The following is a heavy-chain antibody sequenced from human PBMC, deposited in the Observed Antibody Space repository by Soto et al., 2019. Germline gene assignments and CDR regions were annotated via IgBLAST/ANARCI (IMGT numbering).Heavy chain of an antibody. J-gene: IGHJ2*01. CDR3: ARGARDIVVVPAAFSWYFDL. CDR2: IGTAGET. Sequence: EVQLVESGGGLVQPGGSLRLSCAASGFTFSSYDMHWVRQATGKGLEWVSAIGTAGETYYPGSVKGRFTISRENAKHSLYLQMNSLRAEDTAVYYCARGARDIVVVPAAFSWYFDLWGRGTLVTVSS. CDR1: GFTFSSYD. D-gene: IGHD2-2*01. V-gene: IGHV3-13*01.